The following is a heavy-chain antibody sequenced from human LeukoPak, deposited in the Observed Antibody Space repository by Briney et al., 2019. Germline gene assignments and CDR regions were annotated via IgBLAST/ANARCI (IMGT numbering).Heavy chain of an antibody. D-gene: IGHD3-10*01. CDR1: GFTFSSYG. Sequence: GGSLRLSCAASGFTFSSYGMHWVRQAPGKGLEWVAFIRYDGSNKYYADSVKGRFTISRDNSKNTLYLHMNSLRAEDTAVYFCAKRAEGSGTYPFDYWGQGTLVTVSS. CDR2: IRYDGSNK. CDR3: AKRAEGSGTYPFDY. J-gene: IGHJ4*02. V-gene: IGHV3-30*02.